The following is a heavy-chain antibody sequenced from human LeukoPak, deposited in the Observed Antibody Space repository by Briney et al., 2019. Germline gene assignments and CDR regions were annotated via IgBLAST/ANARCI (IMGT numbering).Heavy chain of an antibody. CDR1: GYTFTDYY. Sequence: GTSVKLSCKASGYTFTDYYMHWVRQAPGEGLEWMGWINLNSGGTNFAQEFQGRVTLTRDTSISTAYMELTRLRTDDTAMYYCANIQLWLPYWGQGTLVTVSS. CDR2: INLNSGGT. CDR3: ANIQLWLPY. J-gene: IGHJ4*02. V-gene: IGHV1-2*02. D-gene: IGHD5-18*01.